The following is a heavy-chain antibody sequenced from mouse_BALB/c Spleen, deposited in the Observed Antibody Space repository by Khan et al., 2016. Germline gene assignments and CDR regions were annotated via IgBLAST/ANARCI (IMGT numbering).Heavy chain of an antibody. D-gene: IGHD1-1*01. CDR3: SRYRYYYGSSRYFDV. CDR2: INTYSGES. CDR1: GYTFTNYG. J-gene: IGHJ1*01. Sequence: QMQLVQSGPELKRPGKTVKISCKASGYTFTNYGINWVKQAPGKGLKWMGWINTYSGESTYTDDIKGRFAFSLETSANTSYLQINHLKNEDTATYFCSRYRYYYGSSRYFDVWGAGTTVTVSP. V-gene: IGHV9-3-1*01.